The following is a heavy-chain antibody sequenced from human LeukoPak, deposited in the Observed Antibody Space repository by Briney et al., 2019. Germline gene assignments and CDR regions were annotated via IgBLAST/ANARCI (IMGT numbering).Heavy chain of an antibody. J-gene: IGHJ3*02. CDR2: IRYDGSNK. Sequence: PGGSLRLSCAASGFTFSSYGMHWVRQAPGKGLEWVAFIRYDGSNKYYADSVKGRFTISRDNSKNTLYLQMNSLRAEDTAVYYCANDPSRPDAFDIWGQGTMVTVSS. CDR3: ANDPSRPDAFDI. CDR1: GFTFSSYG. V-gene: IGHV3-30*02.